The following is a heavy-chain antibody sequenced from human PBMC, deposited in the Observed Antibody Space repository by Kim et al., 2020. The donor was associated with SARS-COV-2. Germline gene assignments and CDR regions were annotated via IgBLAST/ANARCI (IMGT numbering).Heavy chain of an antibody. J-gene: IGHJ6*02. V-gene: IGHV4-30-4*01. CDR2: IYYSGST. CDR1: GGSISSGDYY. Sequence: SETLSLTCTVSGGSISSGDYYWSWIRQPPGKGLEWIGYIYYSGSTYYNPSLKSRLTISVDTSKNQFSLKLSSVTAADTAVYYCAREYFRVTIFGVVSRHGMDVWGQGTTVTVSS. CDR3: AREYFRVTIFGVVSRHGMDV. D-gene: IGHD3-3*01.